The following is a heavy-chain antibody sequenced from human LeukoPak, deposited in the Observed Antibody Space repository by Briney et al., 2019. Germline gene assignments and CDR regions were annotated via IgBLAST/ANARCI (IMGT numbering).Heavy chain of an antibody. CDR2: IYHSGST. Sequence: PSETLSLTCTVSGYSIGSGYYWGWIRQPPGKGLEWIGSIYHSGSTYYNPSLKSRVTMSGDTSKNQFSLQLSSVTAADTAVYYCARDTWSLFDYWGQGTLVTVSS. V-gene: IGHV4-38-2*02. J-gene: IGHJ4*02. CDR3: ARDTWSLFDY. CDR1: GYSIGSGYY. D-gene: IGHD2/OR15-2a*01.